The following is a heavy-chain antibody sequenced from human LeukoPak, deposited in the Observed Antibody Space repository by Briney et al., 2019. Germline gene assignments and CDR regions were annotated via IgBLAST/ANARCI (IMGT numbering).Heavy chain of an antibody. J-gene: IGHJ4*02. CDR3: AREVLVDTAMAPLDY. V-gene: IGHV1-2*02. CDR1: GYTFAGYY. D-gene: IGHD5-18*01. CDR2: INPNRGGT. Sequence: ASVKVSCKASGYTFAGYYMHWVQQAPGQELEGMGWINPNRGGTNYAQKFQGRGTMTRDTAISTAYMELRRLRSDATAVYYCAREVLVDTAMAPLDYWGQGTLVTVSS.